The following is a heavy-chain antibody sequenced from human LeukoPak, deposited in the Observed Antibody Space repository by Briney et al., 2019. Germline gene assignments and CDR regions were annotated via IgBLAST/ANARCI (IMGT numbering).Heavy chain of an antibody. J-gene: IGHJ5*02. CDR2: IFYTGTA. D-gene: IGHD3-10*01. V-gene: IGHV4-59*12. CDR3: ARRLITMVRHTINWFDP. Sequence: PSETLSLTCTVSGGSISGYFWSWIRQSPGEGLQFIGYIFYTGTASYNPSLNSRVSMSVDTSKNQFSLKLSSVTAADTAVYYCARRLITMVRHTINWFDPWGQGTLVTVSS. CDR1: GGSISGYF.